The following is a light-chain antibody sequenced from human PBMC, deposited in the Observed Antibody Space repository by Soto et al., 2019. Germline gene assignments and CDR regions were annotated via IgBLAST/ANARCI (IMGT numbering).Light chain of an antibody. CDR3: LHDYNYQPT. CDR2: AAS. V-gene: IGKV1-6*01. CDR1: QDIGND. Sequence: ATQMTQSPSSLSASVGDRVTITCRASQDIGNDLGWYQQKPGKAPNLLIYAASSLQSGVPSRFIGSGSCADVTLDISSLQPEDCATYCLHDYNYQPTVGPGTKVDIK. J-gene: IGKJ1*01.